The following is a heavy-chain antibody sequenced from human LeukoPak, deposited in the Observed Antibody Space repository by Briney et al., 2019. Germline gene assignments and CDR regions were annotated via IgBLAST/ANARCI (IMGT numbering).Heavy chain of an antibody. Sequence: GASVKVSCKASGYTFTGYYMHWVRQAPGQGLEWMGWINPNSGGINYAQKFQGRVTMTRDTSISTAYMELSRLRSDDTAVYYCARDPSYYYDSSGYYSVEGWFDPWGQGTLVTVSS. J-gene: IGHJ5*02. CDR3: ARDPSYYYDSSGYYSVEGWFDP. D-gene: IGHD3-22*01. V-gene: IGHV1-2*02. CDR2: INPNSGGI. CDR1: GYTFTGYY.